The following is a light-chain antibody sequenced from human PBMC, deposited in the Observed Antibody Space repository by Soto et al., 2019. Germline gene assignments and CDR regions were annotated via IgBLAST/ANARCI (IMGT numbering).Light chain of an antibody. J-gene: IGLJ1*01. CDR3: QTWGPGIRV. CDR1: SGHSTYS. V-gene: IGLV4-69*01. Sequence: QPVLTQSPSASASLGASVKLTCTLSSGHSTYSIAWHQHQPPKGPRFLMKINSDGVHIKGDGIPERFSGSSSGAERYLTISSLQSEDEADYYCQTWGPGIRVFGTATKVTVL. CDR2: INSDGVH.